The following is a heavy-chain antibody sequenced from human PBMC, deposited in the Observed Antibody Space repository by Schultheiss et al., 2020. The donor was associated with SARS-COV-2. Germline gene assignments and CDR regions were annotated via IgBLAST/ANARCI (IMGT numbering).Heavy chain of an antibody. D-gene: IGHD1-26*01. CDR2: IYYSGST. Sequence: SETLSLTCTVSGGSISSYYWSWIRQPPGKGLEWIGYIYYSGSTNYNPSLKSRVTISVDTSKNQFSLKLSSVTAADTAVYYCARVMGATKDLYAFDIWGQGTMVTVSS. CDR1: GGSISSYY. J-gene: IGHJ3*02. V-gene: IGHV4-59*08. CDR3: ARVMGATKDLYAFDI.